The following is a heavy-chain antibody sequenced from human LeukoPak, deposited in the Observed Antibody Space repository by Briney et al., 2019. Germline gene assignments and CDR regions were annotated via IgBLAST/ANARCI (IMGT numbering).Heavy chain of an antibody. CDR3: ARAPYTSGGGAFDV. V-gene: IGHV4-61*01. Sequence: SETLSLTCTVSGGSISSGSYYWSWIRQPPGKGLEWIGYIFYSGSTNYNPSLKSRVTISLDMSRNQFSLNLSSVTAADTAVFYCARAPYTSGGGAFDVWGQGTMVTVSS. CDR1: GGSISSGSYY. D-gene: IGHD6-19*01. CDR2: IFYSGST. J-gene: IGHJ3*01.